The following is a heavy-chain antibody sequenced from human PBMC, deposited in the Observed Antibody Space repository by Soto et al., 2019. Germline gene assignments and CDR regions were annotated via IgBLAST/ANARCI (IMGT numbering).Heavy chain of an antibody. CDR1: Y. V-gene: IGHV4-38-2*02. Sequence: YCVCSLQLQRKELQWIGTMYYSGTTYYNPSLRGRVTISVDTTKNQFSLTLNSVTGADTAVYYCARVIIAVVADYFPYWGQGALLSGS. D-gene: IGHD2-15*01. CDR2: MYYSGTT. CDR3: ARVIIAVVADYFPY. J-gene: IGHJ4*02.